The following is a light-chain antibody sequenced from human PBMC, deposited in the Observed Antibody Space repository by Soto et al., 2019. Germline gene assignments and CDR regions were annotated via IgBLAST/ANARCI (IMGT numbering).Light chain of an antibody. Sequence: IRMPRSPARPPASIGDVVTIAVGASQSISDWLAWYQHKPGKAPKGVIYKASRLESGVPSRFSGSGSGTEFTLTINSLQPDDFATYYCQHYNSYWTFGQGTKVDIK. J-gene: IGKJ1*01. V-gene: IGKV1-5*03. CDR1: QSISDW. CDR2: KAS. CDR3: QHYNSYWT.